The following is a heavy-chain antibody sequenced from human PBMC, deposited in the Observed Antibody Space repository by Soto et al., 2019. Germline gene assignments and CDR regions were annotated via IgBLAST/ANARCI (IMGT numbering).Heavy chain of an antibody. J-gene: IGHJ6*02. V-gene: IGHV3-21*01. Sequence: EVQLVESGGGLVKPGGSLRLSCAASGFTFRSYSMNWVRQAPGKGLDWVSSISSSRFSINYADSVKGRFSISRDKAQTSRHVKRNNWRSEDTGVYYCVMNAAANIDGMDVWGPGTRVSVSS. CDR2: ISSSRFSI. D-gene: IGHD6-25*01. CDR1: GFTFRSYS. CDR3: VMNAAANIDGMDV.